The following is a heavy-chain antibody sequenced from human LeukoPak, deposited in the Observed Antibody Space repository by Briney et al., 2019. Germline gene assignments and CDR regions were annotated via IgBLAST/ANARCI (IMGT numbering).Heavy chain of an antibody. CDR3: AIDVQDDLDY. V-gene: IGHV3-23*01. Sequence: GGSLRLSCAASGFTFSTYVMKWVRQAPGKGLEWVSTIDRGDGIDTHYADSVRGRFIISRDNSKNTLYLQMNSLRAEDTAVYYCAIDVQDDLDYWGQGTLVTVSS. CDR1: GFTFSTYV. D-gene: IGHD1-1*01. CDR2: IDRGDGIDT. J-gene: IGHJ4*02.